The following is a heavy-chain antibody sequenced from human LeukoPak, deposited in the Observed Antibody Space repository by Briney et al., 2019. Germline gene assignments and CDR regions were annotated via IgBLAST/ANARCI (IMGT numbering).Heavy chain of an antibody. CDR3: AREGRGYCSSTSCLNYYYYYMDV. CDR1: GGSISSYY. D-gene: IGHD2-2*01. V-gene: IGHV4-59*01. J-gene: IGHJ6*03. Sequence: SETLSLTCTVSGGSISSYYWSWIRQPPGKGLEWIGYIYYSGSTNYNPSLKSRVTISVDTSKNQFSLKLSSVTAADTAVYYCAREGRGYCSSTSCLNYYYYYMDVWGKGTTVTISS. CDR2: IYYSGST.